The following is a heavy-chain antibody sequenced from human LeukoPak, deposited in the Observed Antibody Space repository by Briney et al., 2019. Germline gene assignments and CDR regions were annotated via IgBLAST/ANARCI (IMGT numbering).Heavy chain of an antibody. V-gene: IGHV4-39*01. CDR1: GGSISSSSYY. J-gene: IGHJ5*02. Sequence: SETLSLTCTVSGGSISSSSYYWGWIRQPPGKWLEWIGSIYYSGSTYYNPSLKSRVTISVDTSKNQFSLKLSSVTAADTAVYYCARPYYYDSRIDPWGQGTLVTVSS. CDR3: ARPYYYDSRIDP. D-gene: IGHD3-22*01. CDR2: IYYSGST.